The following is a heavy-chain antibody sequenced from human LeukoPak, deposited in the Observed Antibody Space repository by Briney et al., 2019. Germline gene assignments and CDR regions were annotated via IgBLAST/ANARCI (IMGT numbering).Heavy chain of an antibody. J-gene: IGHJ4*02. Sequence: SETLSLTCTVSGGSISSYFWTWIRQPAGKGLEWIGRIYTSGSTNYNSSLKSRVTMSVDTSKNQFSLNLTSVTAADTAVYYCARESTAAGSTRGPDYWGQGTLVTVSS. D-gene: IGHD6-13*01. CDR1: GGSISSYF. V-gene: IGHV4-4*07. CDR3: ARESTAAGSTRGPDY. CDR2: IYTSGST.